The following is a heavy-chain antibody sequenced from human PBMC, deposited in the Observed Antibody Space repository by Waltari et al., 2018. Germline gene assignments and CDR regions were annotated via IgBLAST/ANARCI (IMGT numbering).Heavy chain of an antibody. V-gene: IGHV3-7*01. Sequence: EVQLVESGGGLVQPGGSLRLSCAASGFTFSSYWMSWVRQAPGKGLEWVANIKQDGSEKYYVDSVKGRFTISRDNAKNSLYLQMNSLRAEDTAVYYCARVPYSSGWYAGYYFDYWGQGTLVTVSS. CDR3: ARVPYSSGWYAGYYFDY. CDR2: IKQDGSEK. CDR1: GFTFSSYW. D-gene: IGHD6-19*01. J-gene: IGHJ4*02.